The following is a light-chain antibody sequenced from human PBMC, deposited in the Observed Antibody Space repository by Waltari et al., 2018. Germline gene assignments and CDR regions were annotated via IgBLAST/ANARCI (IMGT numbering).Light chain of an antibody. J-gene: IGLJ3*02. CDR3: CSYAGSYTWG. CDR2: DVS. Sequence: QSALTQPRSVSGSPGQSVTISCTGTSSDVGGYNYVSWYQQHPGKAPKLMIYDVSKRPSWVPDRCSGSKSGNTASLTISGLQAEDEADYYCCSYAGSYTWGFGGGTKLTVL. V-gene: IGLV2-11*02. CDR1: SSDVGGYNY.